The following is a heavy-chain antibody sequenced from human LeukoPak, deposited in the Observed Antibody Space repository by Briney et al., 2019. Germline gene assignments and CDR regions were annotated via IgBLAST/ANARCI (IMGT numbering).Heavy chain of an antibody. CDR1: GGSISSYY. J-gene: IGHJ4*02. D-gene: IGHD3-10*01. CDR3: ARGAYYGSGRPFDY. CDR2: IYYSGST. V-gene: IGHV4-59*01. Sequence: PSETLSLTCTVSGGSISSYYWSWIRQPPGKGPEWIGYIYYSGSTNYNPSLKSRVTISVDTSKNQFSLKLSSVTAADTAVYYCARGAYYGSGRPFDYWGQGTLVTVSS.